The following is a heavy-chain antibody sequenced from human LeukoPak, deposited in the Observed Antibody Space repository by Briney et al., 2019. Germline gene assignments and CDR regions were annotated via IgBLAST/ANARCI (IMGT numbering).Heavy chain of an antibody. CDR3: ARVTGGRYCSTTSCYMRGWFDP. V-gene: IGHV1-69*01. J-gene: IGHJ5*02. D-gene: IGHD2-2*02. Sequence: SVKVSCKASGGTFSSYAISWVRQAPGHGLEWMGGVIPVFSTSNYAQKFQGRVTITADESTRTAYMELSSLRSEDTAVYYCARVTGGRYCSTTSCYMRGWFDPWGQGTLVTVSS. CDR1: GGTFSSYA. CDR2: VIPVFSTS.